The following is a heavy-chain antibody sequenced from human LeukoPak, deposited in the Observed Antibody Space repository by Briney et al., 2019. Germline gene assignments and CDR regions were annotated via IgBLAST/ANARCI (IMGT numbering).Heavy chain of an antibody. D-gene: IGHD3-9*01. CDR3: ASDENDILTGYGAFDI. Sequence: SETLSLTCTVSGGSISSGDYYWSWIRQPPGRGLEWIGYIYYSGSTYYNPSLKSRVTISVDTSKNQFSLKLSSVTAADTAVYYCASDENDILTGYGAFDIWGQGTTVTVSS. J-gene: IGHJ3*02. CDR1: GGSISSGDYY. CDR2: IYYSGST. V-gene: IGHV4-30-4*01.